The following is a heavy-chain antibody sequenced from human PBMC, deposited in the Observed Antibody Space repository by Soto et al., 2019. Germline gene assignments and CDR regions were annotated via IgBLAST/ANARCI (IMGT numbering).Heavy chain of an antibody. D-gene: IGHD6-13*01. CDR3: ARVSSWSCFDY. CDR1: GHTFTSYY. Sequence: QVQLVQSGAEVKKPGASVKVSCKASGHTFTSYYMHWVRQAPGQGLEWMGIINPSGGSTSYAQKFQGRVTMTRDTSTSTVYMELSSLRPEDTAVYYCARVSSWSCFDYWGQGTLVTVSS. V-gene: IGHV1-46*01. CDR2: INPSGGST. J-gene: IGHJ4*02.